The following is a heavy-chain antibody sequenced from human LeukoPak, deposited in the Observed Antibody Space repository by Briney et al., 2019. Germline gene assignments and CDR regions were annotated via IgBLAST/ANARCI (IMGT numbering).Heavy chain of an antibody. V-gene: IGHV1-8*02. CDR2: MSPNSGNT. CDR1: GYTFTGYY. J-gene: IGHJ4*02. CDR3: ARDYSQGDY. D-gene: IGHD4-11*01. Sequence: ASVKVSCKASGYTFTGYYMHWVRQATGQGLEWMGWMSPNSGNTGYAQKFQGRVTMTRNTSISTAYMELSSLRSEDTAVYYCARDYSQGDYWGQGTLVTVSS.